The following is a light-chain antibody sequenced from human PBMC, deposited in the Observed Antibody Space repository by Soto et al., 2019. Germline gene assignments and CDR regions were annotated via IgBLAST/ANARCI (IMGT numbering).Light chain of an antibody. CDR1: SSDIGSFTF. CDR2: DVN. Sequence: QSALTQPASVSGSPGQSITISCTGTSSDIGSFTFVSWYQQHPGKVPKLMIFDVNRRPSGVSDRFSGSKSGNTASLTFSGLQAEDEGDYYCSSYTSSSTHVFGSGTKLTVL. V-gene: IGLV2-14*03. CDR3: SSYTSSSTHV. J-gene: IGLJ1*01.